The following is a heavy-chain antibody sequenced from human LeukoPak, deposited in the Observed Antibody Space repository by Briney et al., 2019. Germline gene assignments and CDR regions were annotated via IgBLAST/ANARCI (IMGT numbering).Heavy chain of an antibody. CDR1: GGTFSSYA. V-gene: IGHV1-69*06. Sequence: ASVKVSCKASGGTFSSYAISWVRQAPGQGLEWMGGIIPIFGTANYAQKFQGRVTITADTSTSTAYMELRSLRSDDTAVYYCAREIVGTPWVDYWGQGTLVTVSS. CDR3: AREIVGTPWVDY. CDR2: IIPIFGTA. D-gene: IGHD1-26*01. J-gene: IGHJ4*02.